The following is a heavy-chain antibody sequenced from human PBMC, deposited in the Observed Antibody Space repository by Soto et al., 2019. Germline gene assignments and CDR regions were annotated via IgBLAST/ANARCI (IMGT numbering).Heavy chain of an antibody. Sequence: GGSLRLSCAASGFIFSSDWMHWVRQAPGKGLEWVAVVSHDGRNTHYADSVKGRFTISRDSSKNTVSLEMTSLRAEDTAVYYCAKGGRQWLVTSDFNYWGQGALVTVSS. D-gene: IGHD6-19*01. CDR1: GFIFSSDW. CDR3: AKGGRQWLVTSDFNY. J-gene: IGHJ4*02. CDR2: VSHDGRNT. V-gene: IGHV3-30*18.